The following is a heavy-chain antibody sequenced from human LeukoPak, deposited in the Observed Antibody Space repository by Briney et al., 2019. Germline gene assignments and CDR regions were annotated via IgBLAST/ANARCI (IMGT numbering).Heavy chain of an antibody. V-gene: IGHV3-23*01. J-gene: IGHJ5*02. CDR2: ISGSGESK. D-gene: IGHD1/OR15-1a*01. CDR3: ARGGYNWDTDAGWFDP. Sequence: GGSLRLSCAAAGFTFSSYATHWVRQVAGKGLEWVSGISGSGESKFYADSVKGRFTVSRDNSKNTLYLQMNSLRVEDTAVYYCARGGYNWDTDAGWFDPWGLGTLVTVSS. CDR1: GFTFSSYA.